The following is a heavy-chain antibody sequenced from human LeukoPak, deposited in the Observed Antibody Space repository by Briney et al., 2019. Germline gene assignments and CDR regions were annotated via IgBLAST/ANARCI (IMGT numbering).Heavy chain of an antibody. J-gene: IGHJ4*02. D-gene: IGHD6-19*01. CDR1: GGSISSSSYY. CDR3: ARARVAGGNYFDY. V-gene: IGHV4-39*07. Sequence: SETLSLTCTVSGGSISSSSYYWGWIRQPPGKGLEWIGSIYYSGSTYYNPSLKSRVTISVDTSKNQFSLKLSSVTAADTAVYYCARARVAGGNYFDYWGQGTLVTVSS. CDR2: IYYSGST.